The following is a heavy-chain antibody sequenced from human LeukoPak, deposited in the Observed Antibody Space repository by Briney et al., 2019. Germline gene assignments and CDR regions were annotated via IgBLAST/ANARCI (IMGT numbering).Heavy chain of an antibody. Sequence: KPSENLSLTCTVSGGSISSYYWSWIRQPAGKGLEWIGRIYTSGSTNYNPSLKSRVTMSVDTSKNQFSLKLSSVTAADTAVYYCAREGVVLTNDYYYMDVWGKGTTVTVSS. V-gene: IGHV4-4*07. D-gene: IGHD3-3*01. CDR1: GGSISSYY. CDR3: AREGVVLTNDYYYMDV. J-gene: IGHJ6*03. CDR2: IYTSGST.